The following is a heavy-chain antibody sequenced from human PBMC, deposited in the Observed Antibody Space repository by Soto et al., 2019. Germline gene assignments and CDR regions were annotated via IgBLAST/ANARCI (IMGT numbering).Heavy chain of an antibody. Sequence: QVQLQQWGAGLLKPSETLSLTCAVYGGSFSGYYWSWIRQPPGKGLEWIGEINHSGSTNYNPSLKSPVPISVDTSKNQFPLKLSSVTAADTAVYYCARGRKAYCGGDCYSVDYWGQGTLVTVSS. J-gene: IGHJ4*02. CDR1: GGSFSGYY. CDR3: ARGRKAYCGGDCYSVDY. CDR2: INHSGST. V-gene: IGHV4-34*01. D-gene: IGHD2-21*02.